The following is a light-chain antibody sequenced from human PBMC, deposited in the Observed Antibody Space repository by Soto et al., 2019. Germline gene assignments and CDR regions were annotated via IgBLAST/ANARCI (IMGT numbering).Light chain of an antibody. Sequence: EIVMPQSPATLSVSAGERATLSCRASQSVSSSLAWYQQKPGQAPRLLVYGASTRATGVPARFSGSGSGIEFTLTISSLQSDDSAFYYCQQYFNWPLTWTFGPGTKVDIK. CDR3: QQYFNWPLTWT. V-gene: IGKV3-15*01. J-gene: IGKJ3*01. CDR1: QSVSSS. CDR2: GAS.